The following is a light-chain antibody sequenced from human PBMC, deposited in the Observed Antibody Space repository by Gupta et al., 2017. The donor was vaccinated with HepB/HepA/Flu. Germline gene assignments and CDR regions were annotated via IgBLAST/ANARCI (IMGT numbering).Light chain of an antibody. J-gene: IGLJ3*02. CDR1: SGSVSTSHF. V-gene: IGLV8-61*01. CDR3: VLYMGSGTWM. Sequence: QTVVTQEPSFSVSPGGTVTLTCGLSSGSVSTSHFPGWYQQTPGRAPRTLIHNTNIRSSGVPDRFSGSILGNKAALTITGARADDESDYYCVLYMGSGTWMFGGGTKLTVL. CDR2: NTN.